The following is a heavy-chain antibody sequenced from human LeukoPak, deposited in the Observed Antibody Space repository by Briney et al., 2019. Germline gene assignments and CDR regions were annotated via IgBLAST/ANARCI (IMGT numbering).Heavy chain of an antibody. V-gene: IGHV4-34*01. CDR1: GGSFSGYY. D-gene: IGHD3-3*02. Sequence: SETLSLTCAVYGGSFSGYYWSWIRQPPGKGLEWIGEINHSGSTNYNPSLKSRVTISVDTSKNQFSLKLSSVTAADTAVYHCARGHIYYYYGMDVWGQGTTVTVSS. CDR3: ARGHIYYYYGMDV. J-gene: IGHJ6*02. CDR2: INHSGST.